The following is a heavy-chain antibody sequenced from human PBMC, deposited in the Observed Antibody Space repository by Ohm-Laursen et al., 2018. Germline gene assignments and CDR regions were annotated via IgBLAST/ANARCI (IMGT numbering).Heavy chain of an antibody. D-gene: IGHD3-22*01. J-gene: IGHJ4*02. CDR1: GGSISSSSYY. CDR3: ARDYYDSSGYGRAFDY. CDR2: IYYSGST. Sequence: SQTLSLTCTVSGGSISSSSYYWGWIRQHPGKGLEWIGYIYYSGSTYYNPSLKSLVTISVDTSKNQFSLKLSSVTAADTAVYYCARDYYDSSGYGRAFDYWGQGTLVTVSS. V-gene: IGHV4-31*01.